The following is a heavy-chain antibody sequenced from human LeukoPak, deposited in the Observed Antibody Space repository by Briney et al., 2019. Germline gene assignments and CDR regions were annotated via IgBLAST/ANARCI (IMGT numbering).Heavy chain of an antibody. CDR2: INHSGST. D-gene: IGHD2/OR15-2a*01. CDR3: ARGRRRAFLSTAYYFDY. Sequence: PSDTLSLTCAVYGGIFSGYYWSWIRQPPGKGLEWIGEINHSGSTNYNPSLKSRVTISVDTSKNQFSLKLSSVTAADTAVYYCARGRRRAFLSTAYYFDYWGQGTLVTVSS. V-gene: IGHV4-34*01. CDR1: GGIFSGYY. J-gene: IGHJ4*02.